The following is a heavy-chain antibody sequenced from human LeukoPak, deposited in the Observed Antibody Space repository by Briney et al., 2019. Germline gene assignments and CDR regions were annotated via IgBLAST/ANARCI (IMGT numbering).Heavy chain of an antibody. V-gene: IGHV3-23*01. CDR2: ISGSGGST. Sequence: GGSLRLSCAASGFTFSSYAMSWVRQAPGKGLEWVSAISGSGGSTYYADSVKGRFTISRDNSKNTLHLQMNSLRDEDTAINYCAKDAFYGSGSYPYYFDYWGQGTLVTVSS. CDR1: GFTFSSYA. D-gene: IGHD3-10*01. J-gene: IGHJ4*02. CDR3: AKDAFYGSGSYPYYFDY.